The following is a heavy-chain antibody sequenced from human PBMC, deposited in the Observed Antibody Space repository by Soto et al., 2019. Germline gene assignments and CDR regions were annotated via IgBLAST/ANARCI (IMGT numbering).Heavy chain of an antibody. CDR3: ARDRVAVAGTQAYFQH. D-gene: IGHD6-19*01. V-gene: IGHV3-30-3*01. CDR1: GFTFSSYA. J-gene: IGHJ1*01. CDR2: ISYDGSNK. Sequence: QVQLVESGGGVVQPGRSLRLSCAASGFTFSSYAMHWVRQAPGKGLEWVAVISYDGSNKYYADSVKGRFTISRDNSKNTLYLRMNSLRAEDTAVYYCARDRVAVAGTQAYFQHWGQGTLVTVSS.